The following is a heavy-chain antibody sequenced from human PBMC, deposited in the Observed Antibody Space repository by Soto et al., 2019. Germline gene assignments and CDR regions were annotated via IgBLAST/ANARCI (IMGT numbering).Heavy chain of an antibody. CDR3: ARVGSYYYDSSGYLRSNYYYYYGMDV. V-gene: IGHV3-30-3*01. D-gene: IGHD3-22*01. CDR1: GFTFSSYA. CDR2: ISYDGSNK. Sequence: GGSLRLSCAASGFTFSSYAMHWVRQAPGKGLEWVAVISYDGSNKYYADSVKGRFTISRDNSKNTLYLQMNSLRAEDTAVYYCARVGSYYYDSSGYLRSNYYYYYGMDVWGQGTTVTVSS. J-gene: IGHJ6*02.